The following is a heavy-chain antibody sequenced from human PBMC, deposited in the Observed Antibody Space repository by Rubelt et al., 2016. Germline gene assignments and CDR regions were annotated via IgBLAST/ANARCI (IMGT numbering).Heavy chain of an antibody. V-gene: IGHV4-39*01. Sequence: QLQLQESGPGLVKPSETLSLTCTVSGGSISSSGYYWGWIRQPPGKGLECIGTMYYSGRTYYNPSLKSRVTISVDTYKSQFSLKRGRGTASDTAVDDCARQRRVVNWNDLGEAFDIWCQGTLVTVSS. CDR2: MYYSGRT. J-gene: IGHJ4*02. CDR3: ARQRRVVNWNDLGEAFDI. D-gene: IGHD1-20*01. CDR1: GGSISSSGYY.